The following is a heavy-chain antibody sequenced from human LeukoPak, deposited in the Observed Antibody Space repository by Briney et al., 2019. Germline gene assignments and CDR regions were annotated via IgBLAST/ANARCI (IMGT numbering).Heavy chain of an antibody. CDR1: GGTFSSYA. CDR3: ARLAALGDWFDH. J-gene: IGHJ5*02. D-gene: IGHD6-6*01. CDR2: IIPIFGTA. V-gene: IGHV1-69*05. Sequence: VASVKVSCKASGGTFSSYAINWVRQAPGQGLEWMGRIIPIFGTANYAQKFQGRVTITTDESTSTAYMELSSLRSEDTAVYYCARLAALGDWFDHWGQGTLVTVSS.